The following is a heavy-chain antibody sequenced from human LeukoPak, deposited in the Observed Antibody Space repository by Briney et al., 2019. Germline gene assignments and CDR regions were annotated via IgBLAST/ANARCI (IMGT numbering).Heavy chain of an antibody. J-gene: IGHJ4*02. D-gene: IGHD3-22*01. CDR3: AKDRGSHYYDSSGYYFDS. V-gene: IGHV3-30*02. CDR2: IRYDGSNK. CDR1: GFTFSSYG. Sequence: PGGSLRLSCAASGFTFSSYGMHWVRQAPGKGLEWVAFIRYDGSNKYYADSVKGRFTISRDNSKNSVFLQMYGLTTEDTGLYSCAKDRGSHYYDSSGYYFDSWGRGTLVTVSS.